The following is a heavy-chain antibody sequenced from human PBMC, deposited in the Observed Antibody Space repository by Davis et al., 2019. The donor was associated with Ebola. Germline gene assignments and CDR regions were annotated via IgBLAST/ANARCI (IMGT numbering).Heavy chain of an antibody. CDR1: GGSISSGDYY. D-gene: IGHD3-3*01. Sequence: SETLSLTCTVSGGSISSGDYYWSWIRQPPGKGLEWIGYIYYSGSTYYNPSLKSRVTISVDTSKNQFSLKLSSVTAADTAVYYCARDSRFLESYYYYYGMDVWGQGTTVTVSS. CDR3: ARDSRFLESYYYYYGMDV. J-gene: IGHJ6*02. V-gene: IGHV4-30-4*08. CDR2: IYYSGST.